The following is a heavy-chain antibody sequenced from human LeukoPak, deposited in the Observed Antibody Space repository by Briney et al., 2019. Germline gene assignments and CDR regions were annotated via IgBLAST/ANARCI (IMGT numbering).Heavy chain of an antibody. V-gene: IGHV3-23*01. Sequence: AGGSLRLSCAASGFTFSSYAMSWVRQARGKGLEWVSAMSGSGLSTYFADSVEGRFTISRDNATNTLYLQMNSLRAEDTALYYCAKDKLAGGEGYYYMDVWGKGTTVTVSS. J-gene: IGHJ6*03. CDR2: MSGSGLST. D-gene: IGHD3-16*01. CDR3: AKDKLAGGEGYYYMDV. CDR1: GFTFSSYA.